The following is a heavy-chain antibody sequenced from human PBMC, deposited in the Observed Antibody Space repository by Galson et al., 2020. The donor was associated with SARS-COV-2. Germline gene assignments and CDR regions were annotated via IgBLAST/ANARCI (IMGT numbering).Heavy chain of an antibody. CDR1: GFTFDDYA. D-gene: IGHD5-12*01. J-gene: IGHJ3*02. V-gene: IGHV3-9*01. CDR2: ISWNSGSI. CDR3: AKGKMATIKTDALDI. Sequence: LSLTCAASGFTFDDYAMHWVRQAPGKGLEWVSGISWNSGSIGYADSVKGRFTISRDNAKNSLYLQMNSLRAEDTALYYCAKGKMATIKTDALDIWGQGTMVTVSS.